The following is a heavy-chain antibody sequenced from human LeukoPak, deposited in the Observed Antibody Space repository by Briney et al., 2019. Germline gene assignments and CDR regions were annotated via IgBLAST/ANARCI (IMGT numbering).Heavy chain of an antibody. D-gene: IGHD1-7*01. CDR1: GDSMSHYY. CDR3: ARTGTTFFDY. J-gene: IGHJ4*02. Sequence: PSETLSLICSVSGDSMSHYYWSLIRQPPGKGLEWIGYIHYLGSTKYNPSLKSRLTISVDTSKSHFSLRLTSVTAADTAIYYCARTGTTFFDYWGQGSLVTVSS. CDR2: IHYLGST. V-gene: IGHV4-59*13.